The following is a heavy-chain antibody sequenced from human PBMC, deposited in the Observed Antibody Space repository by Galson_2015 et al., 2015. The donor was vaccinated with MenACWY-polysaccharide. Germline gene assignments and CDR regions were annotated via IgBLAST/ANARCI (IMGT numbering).Heavy chain of an antibody. V-gene: IGHV3-23*01. D-gene: IGHD2/OR15-2a*01. Sequence: SLRLTCAASGFTFSNYAMSWVRQAPGTGLEWVSAISGSGATTYYADSVKGRFTISRDNSKNTLYLQMNSLRAEDTAVYFCAKLAVLDGDYYYFDYWGQGTQVTVSS. J-gene: IGHJ4*02. CDR2: ISGSGATT. CDR3: AKLAVLDGDYYYFDY. CDR1: GFTFSNYA.